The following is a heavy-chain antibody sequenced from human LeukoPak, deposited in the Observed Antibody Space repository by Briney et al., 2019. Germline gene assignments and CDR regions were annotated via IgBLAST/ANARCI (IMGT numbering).Heavy chain of an antibody. CDR2: ISSSGSTI. J-gene: IGHJ4*02. CDR1: GFTFSSYE. D-gene: IGHD4-17*01. V-gene: IGHV3-48*03. CDR3: ARGYGPGDY. Sequence: GGSLTLSCAASGFTFSSYEMNWVRQAPGKGLEWVSYISSSGSTIYYADSVKGRFTISRDNAKNSLYLQINSLRAEDTAVYYCARGYGPGDYWGQGTLVTVSS.